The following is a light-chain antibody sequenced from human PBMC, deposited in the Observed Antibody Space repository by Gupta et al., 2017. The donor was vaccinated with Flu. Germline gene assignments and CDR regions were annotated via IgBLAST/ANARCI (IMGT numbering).Light chain of an antibody. CDR1: QSVSTSY. V-gene: IGKV3-20*01. CDR2: GAS. CDR3: LEYGSSPIT. Sequence: GTLSLSPGERATLSCRASQSVSTSYLAWYQHKSGQAPRLLIYGASSRATGIPDRFNGSGSGTDFTLTINSLDPEDFAVYYCLEYGSSPITFAPEIKESIK. J-gene: IGKJ3*01.